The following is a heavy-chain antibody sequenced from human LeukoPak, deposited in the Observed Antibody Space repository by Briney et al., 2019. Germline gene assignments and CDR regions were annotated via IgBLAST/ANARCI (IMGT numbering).Heavy chain of an antibody. D-gene: IGHD5-18*01. CDR1: GGSISSYY. J-gene: IGHJ6*03. V-gene: IGHV4-4*09. Sequence: SETLSLTCTVSGGSISSYYGSWIRPPPGKGLEWIGYIYTSGSTNYNPSLKSRVTISVDTSKNQFSLKLSSVTAADTAVYYCARVDTAMVSYMDVWGKGTTVTVSS. CDR3: ARVDTAMVSYMDV. CDR2: IYTSGST.